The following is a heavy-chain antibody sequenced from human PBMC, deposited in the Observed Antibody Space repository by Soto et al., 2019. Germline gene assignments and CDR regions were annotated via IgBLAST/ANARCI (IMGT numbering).Heavy chain of an antibody. Sequence: DVELLESGGGLVQPGGSLTLSCAASGFSFSNYAMHWVRQAPGKGLEWVSTIKDSGDSTYYLDSVRGRFTISRDYSRNTLYLQMTSLRAEDTALYYCVKGGASYTSCWYANWGQGILVTVSS. CDR1: GFSFSNYA. V-gene: IGHV3-23*01. CDR2: IKDSGDST. J-gene: IGHJ4*02. CDR3: VKGGASYTSCWYAN. D-gene: IGHD6-13*01.